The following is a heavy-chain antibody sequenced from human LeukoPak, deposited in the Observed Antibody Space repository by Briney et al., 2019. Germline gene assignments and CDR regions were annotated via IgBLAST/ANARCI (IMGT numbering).Heavy chain of an antibody. D-gene: IGHD3-22*01. Sequence: GESLKISCKGSGYSFTSYWIGWVRQMPGKGLEWMGIIYPGDSDTRYSPSFQGQVTISADKSISTAYLQWSSLKAPDTTMYYCARQDYYYDSSGYRLGWFDPWGQGTLVTVSS. V-gene: IGHV5-51*01. J-gene: IGHJ5*02. CDR1: GYSFTSYW. CDR3: ARQDYYYDSSGYRLGWFDP. CDR2: IYPGDSDT.